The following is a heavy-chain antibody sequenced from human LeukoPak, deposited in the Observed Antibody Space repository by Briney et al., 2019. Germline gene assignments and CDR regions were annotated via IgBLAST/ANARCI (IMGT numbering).Heavy chain of an antibody. CDR1: GFSISSDKY. D-gene: IGHD3-10*01. J-gene: IGHJ6*03. V-gene: IGHV4-38-2*01. CDR2: IYHTGST. CDR3: SRLSYYYYYMDV. Sequence: PSATLSLTCAVSGFSISSDKYWGWIRQPPGKGLEWIGSIYHTGSTYYNPSLKSRVTISVDTSKNQFSLKLNSVTAADTAVYYCSRLSYYYYYMDVWGRGTTVTVSS.